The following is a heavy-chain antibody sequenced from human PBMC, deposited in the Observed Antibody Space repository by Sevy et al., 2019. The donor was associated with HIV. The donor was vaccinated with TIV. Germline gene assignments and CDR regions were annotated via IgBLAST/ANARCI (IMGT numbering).Heavy chain of an antibody. J-gene: IGHJ4*02. Sequence: ASVKVSCKVSGYTLTQLSMHWVRQAPGKGLEWMGTFDPEDGKTIYAQKFQGRVTMTEDKSTDTAYMQLTSLRSEDTAVFYCAETKDYYDSSGYPFDYWGLGTLVTVSS. CDR1: GYTLTQLS. CDR3: AETKDYYDSSGYPFDY. D-gene: IGHD3-22*01. CDR2: FDPEDGKT. V-gene: IGHV1-24*01.